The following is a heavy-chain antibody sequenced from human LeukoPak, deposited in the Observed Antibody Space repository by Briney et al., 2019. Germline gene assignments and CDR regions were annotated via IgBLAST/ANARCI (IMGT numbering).Heavy chain of an antibody. D-gene: IGHD6-13*01. Sequence: GGSLRLSCAASGFTFSNYWMHWVRQAPGEGLVWVSRINSDGSSTSYADSVKGRFTISRDNAKNSLFLQMNSLRAEDTAVYYCARGPLIAAAGTWWGQGTLVTVSS. J-gene: IGHJ4*02. CDR2: INSDGSST. CDR1: GFTFSNYW. CDR3: ARGPLIAAAGTW. V-gene: IGHV3-74*01.